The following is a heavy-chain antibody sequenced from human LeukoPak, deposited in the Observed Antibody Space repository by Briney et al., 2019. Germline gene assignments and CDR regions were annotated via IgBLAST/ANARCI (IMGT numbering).Heavy chain of an antibody. J-gene: IGHJ4*02. CDR2: ILTNGNT. CDR1: GGSINGYF. CDR3: ARSARVEPGTGYYFDS. V-gene: IGHV4-4*07. D-gene: IGHD2-15*01. Sequence: PSVTLSLTCTVSGGSINGYFWSWMRQPAGKGLEWIGRILTNGNTDYNPSLNSRVTMSMDTSRNQFSLKLRSVSAADTAVYYCARSARVEPGTGYYFDSWGRGTLVTVSS.